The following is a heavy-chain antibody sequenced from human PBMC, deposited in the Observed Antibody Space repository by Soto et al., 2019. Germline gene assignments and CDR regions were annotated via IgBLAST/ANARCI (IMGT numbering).Heavy chain of an antibody. Sequence: SETLSLTCIVSGDSINSTSYYWGWIRQPPGQELEWIASIYFSGSTYNNPSLKSRLTVSVDTSKSQFSLKLSSVTAADTALYYCARQRIVAAGTFVDYWGQGSLVTVSS. D-gene: IGHD6-13*01. V-gene: IGHV4-39*01. CDR2: IYFSGST. CDR1: GDSINSTSYY. J-gene: IGHJ4*02. CDR3: ARQRIVAAGTFVDY.